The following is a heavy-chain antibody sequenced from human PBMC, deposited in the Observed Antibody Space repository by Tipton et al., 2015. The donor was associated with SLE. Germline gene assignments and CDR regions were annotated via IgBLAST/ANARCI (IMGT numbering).Heavy chain of an antibody. J-gene: IGHJ4*02. Sequence: QVQLVQSGSELKKPGASVKVSCKAPGYTFTSSGMHWVRQAPGQGLEWMGWINTNTGNPTYAQDFTGRFVFSLDTSTGTAYLQINSLKAQDTAVYYCARAGSRQMADYWGQGTPVTVSS. V-gene: IGHV7-4-1*02. CDR1: GYTFTSSG. CDR2: INTNTGNP. D-gene: IGHD5-24*01. CDR3: ARAGSRQMADY.